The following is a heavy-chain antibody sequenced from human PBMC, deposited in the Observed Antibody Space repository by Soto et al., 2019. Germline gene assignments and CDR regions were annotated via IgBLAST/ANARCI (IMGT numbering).Heavy chain of an antibody. J-gene: IGHJ4*02. V-gene: IGHV4-34*01. D-gene: IGHD3-3*01. Sequence: NPSETLSLTCAVYGGSFSGYYWSWIRQPPGKGLEWIGEINHSGSTNYNPSLKSRVTISVDTSKNQFSLKLSSVTAADTAVYYCARGWGRFFHGYWGQGTLVTVSS. CDR2: INHSGST. CDR1: GGSFSGYY. CDR3: ARGWGRFFHGY.